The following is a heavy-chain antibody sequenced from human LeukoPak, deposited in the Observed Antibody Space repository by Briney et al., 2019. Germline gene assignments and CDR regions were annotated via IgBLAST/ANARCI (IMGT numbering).Heavy chain of an antibody. D-gene: IGHD4-17*01. CDR3: ARFSNNHGVKFDY. V-gene: IGHV4-61*08. CDR1: GGSISSGGYY. CDR2: IYYSGST. Sequence: SETLSLTCTVSGGSISSGGYYWSWIRQPPGKGLEWIGYIYYSGSTNYNPSLKSRVTMSVDTSKNQLSLKLDSVTAADTAVYYCARFSNNHGVKFDYWGQGTLVTVSS. J-gene: IGHJ4*02.